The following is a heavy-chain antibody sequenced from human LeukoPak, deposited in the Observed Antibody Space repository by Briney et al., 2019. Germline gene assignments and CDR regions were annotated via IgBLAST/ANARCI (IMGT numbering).Heavy chain of an antibody. D-gene: IGHD3-10*01. V-gene: IGHV4-59*01. CDR1: GGSISSYY. CDR3: ATLGVRFGERWFDP. Sequence: SETLSLTCTVSGGSISSYYWSWIRQPPGKGLEWIGYIYSSGSTNYNPSLKSRVTISVDTSKNQFSLKLSSVTAADTAVYYCATLGVRFGERWFDPWGRGTLVTVSS. J-gene: IGHJ5*02. CDR2: IYSSGST.